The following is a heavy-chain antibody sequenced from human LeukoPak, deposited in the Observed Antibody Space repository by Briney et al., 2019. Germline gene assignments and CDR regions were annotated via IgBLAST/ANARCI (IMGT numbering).Heavy chain of an antibody. CDR1: GGSISSSGYF. V-gene: IGHV4-39*01. CDR3: ARPGQQLVRWHYYYIDD. J-gene: IGHJ6*03. Sequence: PSETLSLTCIVSGGSISSSGYFWGWIRQPPGKGLEWIGSILYSGSTYYNPSLKSRVTISVDTSKNQFSLKLSSVTAADTAVYYCARPGQQLVRWHYYYIDDWGKGTTVTVSS. CDR2: ILYSGST. D-gene: IGHD6-13*01.